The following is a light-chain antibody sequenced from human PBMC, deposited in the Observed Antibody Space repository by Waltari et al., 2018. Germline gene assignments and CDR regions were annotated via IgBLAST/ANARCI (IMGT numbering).Light chain of an antibody. CDR2: EDV. J-gene: IGLJ2*01. CDR1: KLGERS. Sequence: SYELTQPPSVSVSPGQTARILRSGDKLGERSASWYQQKAGQSPMLVIFEDVKRPSGIPERFSGSNSGNTATLTISGTQAMDEADYYCQVWDSSTDVFGGGTKLTVL. V-gene: IGLV3-1*01. CDR3: QVWDSSTDV.